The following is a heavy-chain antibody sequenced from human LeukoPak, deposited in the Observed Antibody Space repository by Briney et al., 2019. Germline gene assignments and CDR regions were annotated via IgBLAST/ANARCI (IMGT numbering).Heavy chain of an antibody. V-gene: IGHV1-69*05. CDR3: ATTGQLVPDYYHYYMDV. CDR2: LLPFLGTP. Sequence: GASVRVSCKASGGTFSRHGFTWVRQTPGEGLERMRRLLPFLGTPHYAQKFQGRVTITTDESTSAAYMEVSSLTSEDTGVYYCATTGQLVPDYYHYYMDVWGIGTTVTVSS. CDR1: GGTFSRHG. J-gene: IGHJ6*03. D-gene: IGHD6-6*01.